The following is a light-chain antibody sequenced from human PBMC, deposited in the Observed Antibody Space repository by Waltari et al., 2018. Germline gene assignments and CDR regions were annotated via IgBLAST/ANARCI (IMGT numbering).Light chain of an antibody. V-gene: IGLV3-1*01. CDR1: KLGNQY. Sequence: SYDLTQPPSVSVSPGQAASITCSGDKLGNQYVYWSNLRPGQSPLFVMTEDKRRPSGIPVRCSGSNSGNTATLTISGAQTLDEADYYCQAWDSTTVVFGGGTKLTVL. CDR3: QAWDSTTVV. CDR2: EDK. J-gene: IGLJ2*01.